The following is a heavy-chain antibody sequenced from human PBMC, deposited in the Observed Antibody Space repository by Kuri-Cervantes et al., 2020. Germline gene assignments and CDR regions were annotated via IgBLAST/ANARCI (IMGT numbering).Heavy chain of an antibody. D-gene: IGHD3-3*01. CDR3: ARGPGFWSGYDDAFDI. J-gene: IGHJ3*02. Sequence: LRLSCTVSGGSISSGDYYWSWIRQPPGKGLEWIGYIYYSGSTYYNPSLKSRVTISVDTSKNQFSLKLSSATAADTAVYYCARGPGFWSGYDDAFDIWGQGTMVTVSS. CDR2: IYYSGST. V-gene: IGHV4-30-4*01. CDR1: GGSISSGDYY.